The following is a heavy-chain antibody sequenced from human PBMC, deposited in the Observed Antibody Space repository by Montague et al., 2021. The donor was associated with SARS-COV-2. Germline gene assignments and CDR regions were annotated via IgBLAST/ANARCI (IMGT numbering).Heavy chain of an antibody. CDR3: ARRRRAPYCSGGSCYSHPGWFDP. CDR2: IYYSGST. V-gene: IGHV4-59*08. CDR1: GGSISSYY. J-gene: IGHJ5*02. Sequence: SETLSLTCTVSGGSISSYYWSWIRQPPGKGLEWIGYIYYSGSTNYNPSLKSRVTISVDTSKNQFSLKLSSVTAADTAVYYCARRRRAPYCSGGSCYSHPGWFDPWGQGTMVTVSS. D-gene: IGHD2-15*01.